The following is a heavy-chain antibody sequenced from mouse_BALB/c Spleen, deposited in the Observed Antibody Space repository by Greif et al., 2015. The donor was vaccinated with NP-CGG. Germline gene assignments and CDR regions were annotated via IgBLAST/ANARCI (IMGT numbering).Heavy chain of an antibody. D-gene: IGHD1-1*01. CDR2: ILPGSGST. J-gene: IGHJ2*01. CDR3: ARTTESYFDY. CDR1: GYTFSSYW. V-gene: IGHV1-9*01. Sequence: VQLQQSGAELMKPGASVKISCKATGYTFSSYWIEWVKQRPGHGLEWIGEILPGSGSTNYHEKFKGKATFTADTSSNTAYMQLSSLTSEDSAVYYCARTTESYFDYWGQGTTLTVSS.